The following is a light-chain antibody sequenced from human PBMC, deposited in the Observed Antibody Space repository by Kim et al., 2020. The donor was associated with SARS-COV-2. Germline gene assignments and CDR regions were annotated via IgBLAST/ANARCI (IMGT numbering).Light chain of an antibody. V-gene: IGKV4-1*01. J-gene: IGKJ2*01. Sequence: RTTINCKPSQSVLYSSNNKNYLAWYQQKPGQPPKLLIYWASTRESGVPDRFSGSGSGTDFTLTISSLQAEDVAVYYCQQYYSTPPTFGQGTKLEI. CDR1: QSVLYSSNNKNY. CDR3: QQYYSTPPT. CDR2: WAS.